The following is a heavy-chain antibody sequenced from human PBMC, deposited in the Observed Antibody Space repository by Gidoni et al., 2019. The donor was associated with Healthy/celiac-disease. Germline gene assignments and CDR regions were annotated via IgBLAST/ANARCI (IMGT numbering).Heavy chain of an antibody. Sequence: QVQLVQSRAAVKKTGSSVKVSCKASGGTFGSYAISWVRQAPGQGLEWMGGIIPIFGTANYAQKFQGRVTITADESTSTAYMELSSLRSEDTAVYYCASTSMIVVVITYFDYWGQGTLVTVSS. CDR1: GGTFGSYA. V-gene: IGHV1-69*01. CDR3: ASTSMIVVVITYFDY. J-gene: IGHJ4*02. CDR2: IIPIFGTA. D-gene: IGHD3-22*01.